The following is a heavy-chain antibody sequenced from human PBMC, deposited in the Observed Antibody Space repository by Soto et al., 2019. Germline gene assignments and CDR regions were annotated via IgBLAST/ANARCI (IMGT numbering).Heavy chain of an antibody. CDR1: GFTVSSNY. CDR3: ARDPTATRDGMDV. CDR2: IYSGGST. Sequence: GGSLRLSCAASGFTVSSNYMSWVRQAPGKGLEWVSVIYSGGSTYYADSVRGRFTISRDNSKNTLYLQMKSLRAEDTAVYYCARDPTATRDGMDVWGQGTTVTVSS. V-gene: IGHV3-53*01. J-gene: IGHJ6*02. D-gene: IGHD2-21*02.